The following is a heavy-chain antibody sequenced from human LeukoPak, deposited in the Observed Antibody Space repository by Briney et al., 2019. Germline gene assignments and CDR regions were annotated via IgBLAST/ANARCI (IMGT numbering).Heavy chain of an antibody. J-gene: IGHJ4*02. Sequence: GASVKVSCKASGYIFSDYAIQWVRQAPGQGLEWMGWTNAGNGKTKYSQKFQGRVTITRDTSASTAYMELSGLRSEDTAVYYCARARWTSTVTTYYLDYWGQGTLVTVSS. V-gene: IGHV1-3*01. CDR1: GYIFSDYA. CDR2: TNAGNGKT. CDR3: ARARWTSTVTTYYLDY. D-gene: IGHD4-17*01.